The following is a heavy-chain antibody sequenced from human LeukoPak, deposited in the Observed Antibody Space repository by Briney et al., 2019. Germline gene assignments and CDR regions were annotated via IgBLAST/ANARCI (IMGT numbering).Heavy chain of an antibody. J-gene: IGHJ4*02. CDR3: AKDKYYYDSSGYYDY. CDR2: IWYDGSNK. Sequence: QSGGSLRLSCAASGFTFSSYGMYWVRQAPGKGLEWVAVIWYDGSNKYYADSVKGRFTISRDNSKNTLYLQMNSLRAEDTAVYYCAKDKYYYDSSGYYDYWGQGTLVTVSS. D-gene: IGHD3-22*01. CDR1: GFTFSSYG. V-gene: IGHV3-33*06.